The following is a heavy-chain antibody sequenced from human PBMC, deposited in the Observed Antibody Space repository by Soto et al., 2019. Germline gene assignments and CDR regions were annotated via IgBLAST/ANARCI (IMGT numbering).Heavy chain of an antibody. CDR2: INHSGST. CDR3: ARTGYTTNN. V-gene: IGHV4-34*01. CDR1: GGSFSGYY. Sequence: SETLSLTCAVYGGSFSGYYWSWIRQPPGKGLEWIGEINHSGSTNYNPSLKSRVTISVDTSKNQFSLKLSSVTAADTAVCYCARTGYTTNNWGQGTLVTVSS. D-gene: IGHD5-12*01. J-gene: IGHJ4*02.